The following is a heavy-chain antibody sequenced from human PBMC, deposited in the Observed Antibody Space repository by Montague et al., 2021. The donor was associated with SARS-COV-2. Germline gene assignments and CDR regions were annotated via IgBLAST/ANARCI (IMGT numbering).Heavy chain of an antibody. V-gene: IGHV2-5*02. CDR3: AHRREDATLITDWFDP. CDR2: IYWDGDK. J-gene: IGHJ5*02. CDR1: GFSLSTNGVG. D-gene: IGHD3-16*01. Sequence: PALVKPTQTLAPTCTFSGFSLSTNGVGVGWIRQPPGKALEWLALIYWDGDKRYSPSLMSRLTISRGTSKNQVVLTMTNMNPVDTATYYCAHRREDATLITDWFDPWGQGTMVTVSS.